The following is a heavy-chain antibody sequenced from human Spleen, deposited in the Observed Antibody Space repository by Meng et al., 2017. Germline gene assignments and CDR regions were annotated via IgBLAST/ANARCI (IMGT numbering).Heavy chain of an antibody. Sequence: QVQLVQSGAEVKKPGASVKVSCTASGYTFSDYYLHWVRQAPGQGLEWMGWLNPNTGATSYAQRFQGWVTMTGDTSISTVYMEVTGLKSDDTAMYYCARAALCGSGCYYYFDYWGQGTLVTVSS. CDR3: ARAALCGSGCYYYFDY. J-gene: IGHJ4*02. CDR1: GYTFSDYY. CDR2: LNPNTGAT. D-gene: IGHD2-21*02. V-gene: IGHV1-2*04.